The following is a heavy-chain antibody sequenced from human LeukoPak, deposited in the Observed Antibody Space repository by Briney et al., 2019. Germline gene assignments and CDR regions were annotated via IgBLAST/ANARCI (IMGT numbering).Heavy chain of an antibody. CDR1: GYTFTSYY. CDR3: ARTFAGITMVRGHMDV. J-gene: IGHJ6*03. V-gene: IGHV1-46*01. Sequence: GSVKVSCKASGYTFTSYYMHWVRQAPGQGLEWMGIINPSGGSTSYAQKFQGRVTMTRDMSTSTVYMELSSLRSEDTAVYYCARTFAGITMVRGHMDVWGKGPRSPSP. D-gene: IGHD3-10*01. CDR2: INPSGGST.